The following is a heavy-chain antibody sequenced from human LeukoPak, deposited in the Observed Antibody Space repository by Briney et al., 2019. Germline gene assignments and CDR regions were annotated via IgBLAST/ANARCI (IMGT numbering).Heavy chain of an antibody. J-gene: IGHJ6*02. CDR1: GGSISNYY. CDR3: AMNLGGDDYYYYGMVV. D-gene: IGHD2-21*02. Sequence: PSETLSLTCTVYGGSISNYYWSWIRQPAGKGLEWIGRIYSSGNSNYNPSLKSRVTMSVDTSKNQFSLRLTSVTAADTAVYFCAMNLGGDDYYYYGMVVWGQGTTVTVSS. CDR2: IYSSGNS. V-gene: IGHV4-4*07.